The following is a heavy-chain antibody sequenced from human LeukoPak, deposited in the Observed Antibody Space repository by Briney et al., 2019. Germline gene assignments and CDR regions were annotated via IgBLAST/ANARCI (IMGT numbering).Heavy chain of an antibody. CDR2: INPNSGGT. D-gene: IGHD3-9*01. J-gene: IGHJ3*02. CDR3: ARGGYYDILTGPPGGDAFDI. V-gene: IGHV1-2*02. CDR1: GYTFTGYY. Sequence: ASVKVSCKASGYTFTGYYMHWVRQAPGQGLEWMGWINPNSGGTNYAQKFQGRVTMTRDTSISTAYMELSRLRSDDTAVYYCARGGYYDILTGPPGGDAFDIWGQGTMVTVSS.